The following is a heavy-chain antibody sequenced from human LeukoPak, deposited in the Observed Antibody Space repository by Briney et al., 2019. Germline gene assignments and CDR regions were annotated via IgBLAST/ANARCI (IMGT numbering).Heavy chain of an antibody. V-gene: IGHV1-2*02. CDR1: GYTFTGYY. CDR2: INPNSGGT. D-gene: IGHD6-13*01. J-gene: IGHJ5*02. CDR3: ARGRGHSSSWYPNWFDP. Sequence: ASVKVSCKASGYTFTGYYMHWVRQAPGQGLEWMGWINPNSGGTNYAQKFQGRVTISVDTSKNQFSLKLSSVTAADTAVYYCARGRGHSSSWYPNWFDPWGQGTLVTVSS.